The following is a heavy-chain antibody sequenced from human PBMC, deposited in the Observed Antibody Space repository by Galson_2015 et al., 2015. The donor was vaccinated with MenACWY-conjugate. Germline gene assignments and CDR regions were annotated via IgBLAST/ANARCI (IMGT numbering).Heavy chain of an antibody. CDR3: ARVGTWIHQFFYYMDV. D-gene: IGHD5-18*01. CDR2: ISKSGSPI. J-gene: IGHJ6*03. Sequence: SLRLSCAASGFTFTGYEFNWVRQAPGKGLEWLSYISKSGSPIYYADSVKGRFTISRDNMKKSLFLEMNSLRAEDTGVYYCARVGTWIHQFFYYMDVWGEGTTVTVS. CDR1: GFTFTGYE. V-gene: IGHV3-48*03.